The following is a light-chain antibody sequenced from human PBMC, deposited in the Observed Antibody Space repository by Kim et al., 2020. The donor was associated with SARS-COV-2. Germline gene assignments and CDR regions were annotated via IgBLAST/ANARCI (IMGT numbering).Light chain of an antibody. CDR3: YSASDNNFV. CDR2: RDT. V-gene: IGLV3-27*01. J-gene: IGLJ1*01. Sequence: SYELTQPSSVSVSPGQTARITCSGDILTRKYVRWFQHRPGQAPIQVIYRDTDRPPGIPERFSGSTAGATVTLIISGAQVEDEADYYCYSASDNNFVFGTGTKVTVL. CDR1: ILTRKY.